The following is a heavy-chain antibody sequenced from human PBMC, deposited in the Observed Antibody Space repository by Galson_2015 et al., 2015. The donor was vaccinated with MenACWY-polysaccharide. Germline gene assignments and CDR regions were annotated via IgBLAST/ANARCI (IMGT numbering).Heavy chain of an antibody. V-gene: IGHV3-7*01. CDR3: ARDKAVGATHFDY. Sequence: SLRLSCAASGFTFSNAWMSWVRQAPGKEPEWVANIRQDGSEMYYVDSVKGRFTISRDNAKDSLFLQMNSLRAEDTAVYYCARDKAVGATHFDYWGRGTLVTVSS. CDR1: GFTFSNAW. CDR2: IRQDGSEM. D-gene: IGHD1-26*01. J-gene: IGHJ4*02.